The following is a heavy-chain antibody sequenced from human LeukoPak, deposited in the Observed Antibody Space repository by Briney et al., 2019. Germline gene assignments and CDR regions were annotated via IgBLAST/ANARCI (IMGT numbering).Heavy chain of an antibody. CDR1: GFTVSSNY. V-gene: IGHV3-53*01. D-gene: IGHD3-10*01. Sequence: PGGSLRLSCAASGFTVSSNYTSWVRQAPGKGLEWGSVIYSGGSTYYAASVKGRFTISGDNSKNPLYLQMNSLRAEDTAVYYCAAKTVNMVRGVMSWGQGTLVTVSS. CDR3: AAKTVNMVRGVMS. J-gene: IGHJ4*02. CDR2: IYSGGST.